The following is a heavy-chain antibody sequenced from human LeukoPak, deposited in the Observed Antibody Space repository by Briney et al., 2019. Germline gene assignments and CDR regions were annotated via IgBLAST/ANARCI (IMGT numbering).Heavy chain of an antibody. CDR1: GFTFSSYA. D-gene: IGHD3-3*01. CDR2: ISGSGGST. Sequence: PGGSLRLSCAASGFTFSSYAMSWVRQAPGKGLEWVSSISGSGGSTYYADSVKGRLTISGIKSKNTLYLQMNSLRAEDTAVYYCASPSYYDFWSGYHYWGQGTLVTVSS. V-gene: IGHV3-23*01. J-gene: IGHJ4*02. CDR3: ASPSYYDFWSGYHY.